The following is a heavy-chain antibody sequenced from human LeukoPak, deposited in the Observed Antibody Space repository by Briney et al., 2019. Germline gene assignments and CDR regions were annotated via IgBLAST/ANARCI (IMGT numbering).Heavy chain of an antibody. CDR2: ISGSGGST. CDR1: GFTFSSYG. Sequence: GGTLRLSCAASGFTFSSYGMSWVRQAPGKGLEWVSAISGSGGSTYYADSVKGRFTVSRDNSRNTLYLQMNSLRAEDTAVYYCAKAPVTTCRGAFCYPFDYWGLGTLVTVSS. D-gene: IGHD2-15*01. J-gene: IGHJ4*02. V-gene: IGHV3-23*01. CDR3: AKAPVTTCRGAFCYPFDY.